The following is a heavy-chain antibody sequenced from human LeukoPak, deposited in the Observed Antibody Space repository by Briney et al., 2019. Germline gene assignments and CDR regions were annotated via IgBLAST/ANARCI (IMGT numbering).Heavy chain of an antibody. CDR2: IYHSGST. Sequence: SETLSLTCAVSGGSISSGGYSWSWIRQPPGKGLEWIGYIYHSGSTYYNPSLKSRVTISVDRSKNQFSLKLSSVTAADTAVYYCARSYSSSSVTLDYWGQGTLVTVSS. D-gene: IGHD6-6*01. CDR1: GGSISSGGYS. CDR3: ARSYSSSSVTLDY. J-gene: IGHJ4*02. V-gene: IGHV4-30-2*02.